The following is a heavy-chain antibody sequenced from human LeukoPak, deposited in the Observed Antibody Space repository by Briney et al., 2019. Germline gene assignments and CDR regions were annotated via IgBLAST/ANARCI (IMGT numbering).Heavy chain of an antibody. Sequence: SGGSLRLSCAASGFTFSDYYMSWIRQAPGKGLEWVSYISSSGSTIYYADSVKGRFTISRDNAKNSLYLQMNSLRAEDTAVYYCMIRGWYSGLRDYWGQGTLVTVSS. CDR3: MIRGWYSGLRDY. CDR1: GFTFSDYY. D-gene: IGHD6-19*01. J-gene: IGHJ4*02. V-gene: IGHV3-11*01. CDR2: ISSSGSTI.